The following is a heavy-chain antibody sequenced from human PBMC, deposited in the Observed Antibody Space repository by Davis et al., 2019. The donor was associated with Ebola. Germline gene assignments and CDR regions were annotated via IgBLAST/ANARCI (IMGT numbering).Heavy chain of an antibody. D-gene: IGHD5-18*01. Sequence: GGSLRLSCAASGFTFDDYAMHWVRQAPGKGLEWVSGISWNSGSIGYADSVKGRFTISRDNAKNSLYLQMNSLRAEDTALYYCAKDKGGYIPGYFDYWGQGTLVTVSS. CDR2: ISWNSGSI. CDR1: GFTFDDYA. V-gene: IGHV3-9*01. CDR3: AKDKGGYIPGYFDY. J-gene: IGHJ4*02.